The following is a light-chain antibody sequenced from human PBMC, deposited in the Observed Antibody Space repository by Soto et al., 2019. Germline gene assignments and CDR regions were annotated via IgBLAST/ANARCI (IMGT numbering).Light chain of an antibody. V-gene: IGKV3-15*01. Sequence: EIVMTQSPATLSVSRGERGTLSCRASQSISSYLAWYQQKPGQAPRLLIYGASTRATGIPARFSGSGSGTEFTLTISSLQSEDFAVYYCQQYNKWPPTFGQGTKVDIK. J-gene: IGKJ1*01. CDR2: GAS. CDR1: QSISSY. CDR3: QQYNKWPPT.